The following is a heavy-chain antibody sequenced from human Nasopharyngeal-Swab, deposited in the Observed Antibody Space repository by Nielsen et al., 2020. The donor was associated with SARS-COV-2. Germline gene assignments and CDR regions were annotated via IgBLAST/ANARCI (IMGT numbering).Heavy chain of an antibody. V-gene: IGHV3-7*01. Sequence: GESLKISCAASGFTFISYWMSWVRQAPGKGLEWVANIKQDGSEKYYADSVKGRFTISRDNSKNTLYLQMNSLRAEDTAVYYCAKTKSGYAAPFDYWGQGTLVTVSS. CDR2: IKQDGSEK. D-gene: IGHD5-12*01. CDR3: AKTKSGYAAPFDY. CDR1: GFTFISYW. J-gene: IGHJ4*02.